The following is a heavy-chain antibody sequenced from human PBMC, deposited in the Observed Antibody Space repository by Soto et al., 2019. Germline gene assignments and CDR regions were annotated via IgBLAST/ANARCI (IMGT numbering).Heavy chain of an antibody. V-gene: IGHV3-48*03. CDR2: ISSSGGTI. D-gene: IGHD1-26*01. CDR1: VFTFSSYE. J-gene: IGHJ3*01. CDR3: AREREDAFDL. Sequence: EVQLVESGGGLVQPGGSLRLSCAASVFTFSSYEMNWVRQAPGKGLEWVSYISSSGGTIYYADSVKGRCTISRDNAKNSLYLQMNSLRAEDTAVYYCAREREDAFDLWGQGTMVTVSS.